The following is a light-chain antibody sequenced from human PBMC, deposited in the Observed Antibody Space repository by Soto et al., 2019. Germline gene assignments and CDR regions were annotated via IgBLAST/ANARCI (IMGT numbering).Light chain of an antibody. CDR2: GAS. CDR3: QQYLYSPRK. V-gene: IGKV3-20*01. J-gene: IGKJ1*01. Sequence: EIVLTQSPGTLSLSPGERATLSCRASQSVSSNYLAWYQLKPGQAPRLLIYGASIRATGIPDRFSVSGSVTDFTLTIRSMDTAAFAVYFCQQYLYSPRKFGQGTKVDIK. CDR1: QSVSSNY.